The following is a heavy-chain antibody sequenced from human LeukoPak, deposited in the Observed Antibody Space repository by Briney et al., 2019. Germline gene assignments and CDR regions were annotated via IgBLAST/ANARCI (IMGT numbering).Heavy chain of an antibody. CDR2: IYTSGST. Sequence: SQTLSLTCTVSGGSIISYYWSWIRQPAGKGLEWIGRIYTSGSTNYNPSLKSRVTISLDSSKNQFSLKLSSVTAADTSVYSCARGNYGTFDYWGQGTLVTVSS. D-gene: IGHD1-7*01. V-gene: IGHV4-4*07. CDR3: ARGNYGTFDY. CDR1: GGSIISYY. J-gene: IGHJ4*02.